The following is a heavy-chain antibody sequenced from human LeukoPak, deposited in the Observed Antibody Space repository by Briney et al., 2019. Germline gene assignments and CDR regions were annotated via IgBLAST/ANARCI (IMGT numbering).Heavy chain of an antibody. V-gene: IGHV3-30*02. Sequence: QTGGSLRLSCAASGFTFSLYGIHWVRQAPGKGLERVAFIQNDGSNKYYADSVKGRFTISRDNSKNTLYLQMNSLRPDDTAMYYCAKDRIVLVTATFDYWGQGTLVTVSS. J-gene: IGHJ4*02. CDR3: AKDRIVLVTATFDY. CDR1: GFTFSLYG. CDR2: IQNDGSNK. D-gene: IGHD2-21*02.